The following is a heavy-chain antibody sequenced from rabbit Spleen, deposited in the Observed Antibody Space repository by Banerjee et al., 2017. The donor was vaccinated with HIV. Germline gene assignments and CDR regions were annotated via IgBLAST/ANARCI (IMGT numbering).Heavy chain of an antibody. CDR3: ARDTGTSFSTYGMDL. J-gene: IGHJ6*01. CDR1: GFSFNSGYD. D-gene: IGHD8-1*01. CDR2: IYAGSSGNT. V-gene: IGHV1S40*01. Sequence: QSLEESGGGLVKPGASLTLTCKASGFSFNSGYDMCWVRQAPGKGLEWIACIYAGSSGNTYSATWAKGRFTISKTSSTTATLQMTSLTAADTATYFCARDTGTSFSTYGMDLWGPGTLVTVS.